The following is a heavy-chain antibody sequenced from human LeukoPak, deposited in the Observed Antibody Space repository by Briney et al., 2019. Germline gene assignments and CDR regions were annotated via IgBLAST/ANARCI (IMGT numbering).Heavy chain of an antibody. CDR1: GGSFSGYY. D-gene: IGHD3-22*01. Sequence: SETLSLTCVLYGGSFSGYYWSWIRQPAGKGLGWIGEIDHSGSSNYNLSLKSRVTIPVDTSKNQFSLKLSSVTAADTAVYYCARGARDYYDSSGYGRSRCADIWGQGTMVTDSS. CDR2: IDHSGSS. J-gene: IGHJ3*02. CDR3: ARGARDYYDSSGYGRSRCADI. V-gene: IGHV4-34*01.